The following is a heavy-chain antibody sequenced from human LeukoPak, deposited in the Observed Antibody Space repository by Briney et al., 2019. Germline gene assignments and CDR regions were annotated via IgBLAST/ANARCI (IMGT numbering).Heavy chain of an antibody. CDR1: GFTFSYYW. CDR3: ARGDKGAFDL. J-gene: IGHJ3*01. CDR2: IHSDGSST. Sequence: GGSLRLSCAASGFTFSYYWMHWVRQAPGKGLVWVSRIHSDGSSTTNADFVKGRFTISRDNAKNTLWLQMNSLRDEDTAVYFCARGDKGAFDLWGQGTRVTVSS. V-gene: IGHV3-74*03. D-gene: IGHD2-21*01.